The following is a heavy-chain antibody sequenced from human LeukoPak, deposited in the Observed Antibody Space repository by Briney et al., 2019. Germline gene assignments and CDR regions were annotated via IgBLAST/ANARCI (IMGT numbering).Heavy chain of an antibody. CDR2: TYYRSKWYN. Sequence: SQTLSLTCAISGDSVSSNSAAWNWIRQSPSRGLEWLGRTYYRSKWYNDYAVSVKSRITINPDTSKNQFSLQLNSVTAADTAVYYCARGLTGRRVAAATHWVYWGQGTLVTVSS. D-gene: IGHD6-13*01. CDR3: ARGLTGRRVAAATHWVY. V-gene: IGHV6-1*01. J-gene: IGHJ4*02. CDR1: GDSVSSNSAA.